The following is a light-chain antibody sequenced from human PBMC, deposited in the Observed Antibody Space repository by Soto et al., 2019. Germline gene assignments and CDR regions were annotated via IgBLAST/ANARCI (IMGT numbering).Light chain of an antibody. CDR3: QHYNDWPLT. J-gene: IGKJ4*01. Sequence: EIVMTQSPATLSVSPGERATLSCRASQSVSSNLAWYKQKPGQAPRLLIYGASTRATGLPDRISGSGSGTEFPRTINSVQSEEVEIYYYQHYNDWPLTFGGGTKVEIK. CDR2: GAS. V-gene: IGKV3-15*01. CDR1: QSVSSN.